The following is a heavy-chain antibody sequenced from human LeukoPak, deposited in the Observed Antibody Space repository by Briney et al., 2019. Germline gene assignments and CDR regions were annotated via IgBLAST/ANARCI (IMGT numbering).Heavy chain of an antibody. J-gene: IGHJ4*02. V-gene: IGHV4-34*01. CDR3: ARSGFWGGYYNY. CDR2: INHSGST. Sequence: SETLSLTCAVYGGSFSGYYWSWIRQPPGKGLEWIGEINHSGSTNYNPSLKSRVTISVDTSKNQFSLKLSSVTAADTAVYYCARSGFWGGYYNYWGQGTLVTVSS. CDR1: GGSFSGYY. D-gene: IGHD3-3*01.